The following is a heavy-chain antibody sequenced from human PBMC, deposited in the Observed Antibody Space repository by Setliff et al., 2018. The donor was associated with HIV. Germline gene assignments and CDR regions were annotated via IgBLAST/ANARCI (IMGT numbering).Heavy chain of an antibody. CDR3: ARDWGEHYDSSGFSS. CDR1: VFTFSSFA. J-gene: IGHJ5*02. V-gene: IGHV3-48*04. D-gene: IGHD3-22*01. CDR2: ISSSGSSI. Sequence: GGSLRLSCAASVFTFSSFAMTWVRHAPGKGLEWISYISSSGSSIYLANSVKGRFIISRDNAKNALYLQMNSLRAEDTAVYYCARDWGEHYDSSGFSSWGQGTLVTVSS.